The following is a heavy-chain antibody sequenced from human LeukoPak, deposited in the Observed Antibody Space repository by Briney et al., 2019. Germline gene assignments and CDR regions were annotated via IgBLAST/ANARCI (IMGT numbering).Heavy chain of an antibody. V-gene: IGHV6-1*01. CDR2: TYYRSTWYN. CDR1: GDSVSSNSVT. CDR3: ARRLTQYDCFDP. J-gene: IGHJ5*02. Sequence: QTLSLTCAISGDSVSSNSVTWNWIRQSPSRGLEWLGRTYYRSTWYNDYAVSVRGRIAVNPDTSKNQFSLHLNSVTPEDTAVYYCARRLTQYDCFDPWGQGILVTVSS. D-gene: IGHD2-2*01.